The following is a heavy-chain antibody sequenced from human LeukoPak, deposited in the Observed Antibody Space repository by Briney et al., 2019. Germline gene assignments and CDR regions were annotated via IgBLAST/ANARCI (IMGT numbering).Heavy chain of an antibody. D-gene: IGHD3-3*01. CDR1: GFTVSSNY. Sequence: GSLRLSCAASGFTVSSNYMGWVRQAPGKGLEWVAGIYSGGSTYYADPVKGRFTISRDNSKNTLYLQMNSLRAEDTAVYYCARDPPQGSNYDFWSGPSSWGQGTLVTVSS. CDR3: ARDPPQGSNYDFWSGPSS. J-gene: IGHJ4*02. V-gene: IGHV3-66*01. CDR2: IYSGGST.